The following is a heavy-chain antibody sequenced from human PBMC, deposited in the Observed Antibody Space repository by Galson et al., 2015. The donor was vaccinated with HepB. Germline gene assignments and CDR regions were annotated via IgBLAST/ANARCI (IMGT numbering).Heavy chain of an antibody. CDR3: AKDIGFYDSSGYSVYFDY. Sequence: SLRLSCAASGFSFDDYAMHWVRQVPGKGLEWVSGISWNSGSIGYADSVKGRFTISRDNAKNSLYLQMNSLRAEDTAFYYCAKDIGFYDSSGYSVYFDYWGQGTLVTVSS. CDR1: GFSFDDYA. D-gene: IGHD3-22*01. V-gene: IGHV3-9*01. CDR2: ISWNSGSI. J-gene: IGHJ4*02.